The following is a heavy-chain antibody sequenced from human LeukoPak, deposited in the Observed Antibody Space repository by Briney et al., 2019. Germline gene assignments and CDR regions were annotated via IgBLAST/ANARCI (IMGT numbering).Heavy chain of an antibody. CDR1: GGTFSSYA. Sequence: SVKVSCKASGGTFSSYAISWVRQAPGQGLEWMGRIIPILGIANYAQKFQGRVTITADRSTSTAYMELSSLRSEDTAVYYCARGSYTVTTHGYYYGMDVWGQGTTVTVSS. CDR2: IIPILGIA. V-gene: IGHV1-69*04. D-gene: IGHD4-17*01. CDR3: ARGSYTVTTHGYYYGMDV. J-gene: IGHJ6*02.